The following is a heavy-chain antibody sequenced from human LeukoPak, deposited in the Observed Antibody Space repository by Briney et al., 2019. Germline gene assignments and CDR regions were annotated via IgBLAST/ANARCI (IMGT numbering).Heavy chain of an antibody. D-gene: IGHD6-13*01. J-gene: IGHJ5*02. CDR3: ARYWSSSSWYSFDP. Sequence: PSETLSLTCTVSGGSISSYYWSWIRQPAGKGLEWIGRIYTSGSTNYNPSLKSRVTMSVDTSKNQFSLKLSSVTAADTAVYYCARYWSSSSWYSFDPWGQGTLVTVSS. CDR1: GGSISSYY. CDR2: IYTSGST. V-gene: IGHV4-4*07.